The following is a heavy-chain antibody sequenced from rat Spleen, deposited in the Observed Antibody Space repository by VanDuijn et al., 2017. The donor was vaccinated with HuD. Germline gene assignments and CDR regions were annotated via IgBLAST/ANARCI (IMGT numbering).Heavy chain of an antibody. CDR3: ARTYYGYTYGY. CDR1: GHSISSSYR. V-gene: IGHV3-3*01. Sequence: EVQLQESGPGLVKPSQSLSLTCSVTGHSISSSYRWNWIRKFPGNKLEWMGYINSAGTTNYNPSLKSRISITRDTSKNQFFLQLNSVTTEDTATYYCARTYYGYTYGYWGQGVMVTVSS. D-gene: IGHD1-9*01. J-gene: IGHJ2*01. CDR2: INSAGTT.